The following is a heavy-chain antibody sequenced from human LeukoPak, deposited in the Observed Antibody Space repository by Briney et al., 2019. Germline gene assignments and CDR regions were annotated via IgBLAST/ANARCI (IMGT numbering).Heavy chain of an antibody. V-gene: IGHV1-3*01. J-gene: IGHJ3*02. CDR1: GYTFTSYA. CDR3: ASSYGSGRFNDAFDI. CDR2: INAGNGNT. D-gene: IGHD3-10*01. Sequence: GASVKVSCKASGYTFTSYAMHWVRQAPGQRLEWMGWINAGNGNTKYSQKFQGRVTITRDTSASTAYMELSSLRSEDTAVYYCASSYGSGRFNDAFDIWGQGTMVTVSS.